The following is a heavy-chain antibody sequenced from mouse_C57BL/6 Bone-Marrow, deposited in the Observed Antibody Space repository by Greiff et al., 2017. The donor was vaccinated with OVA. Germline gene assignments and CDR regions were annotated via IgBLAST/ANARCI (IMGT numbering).Heavy chain of an antibody. D-gene: IGHD1-1*02. CDR2: IDPSDSYT. CDR1: GYTFTSYW. CDR3: AREVGLPFAY. V-gene: IGHV1-69*01. J-gene: IGHJ3*01. Sequence: QVQLQQPGAELVMPGASVKLSCKASGYTFTSYWMHWVKQRPGQGLEWIGEIDPSDSYTNYNQKFKGKSTLTVDKSSSTAYMQLSSLTSENSAVYYCAREVGLPFAYWGQGTLVTVSA.